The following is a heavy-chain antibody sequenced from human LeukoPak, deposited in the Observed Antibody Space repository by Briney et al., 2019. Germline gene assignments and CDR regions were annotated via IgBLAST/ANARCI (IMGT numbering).Heavy chain of an antibody. Sequence: PGGSLRLSCAASEFTSSSYSMNWVRQAPGKGLEWVSSISSSSYIYYADSVKGRFTISRDNAKNSLYLQMNSLRAEDTAVYYCARGVGSWTPYYFDYWGQGTLVTVSS. J-gene: IGHJ4*02. V-gene: IGHV3-21*01. CDR1: EFTSSSYS. D-gene: IGHD6-13*01. CDR2: ISSSSYI. CDR3: ARGVGSWTPYYFDY.